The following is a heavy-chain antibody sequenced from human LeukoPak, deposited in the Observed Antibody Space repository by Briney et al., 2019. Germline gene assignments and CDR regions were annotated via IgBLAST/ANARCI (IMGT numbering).Heavy chain of an antibody. CDR2: ISGSGGST. J-gene: IGHJ3*02. CDR3: AKDGYKNRGAFDI. Sequence: QPGGSLRLSCAASGFTFSSYGMSWVRQAPGKGLEWVSAISGSGGSTYYADSVKGRFTISRDNSKNTLYLQMNSLRAEDTAVYYCAKDGYKNRGAFDIWGQGTMVTVSS. D-gene: IGHD5-24*01. V-gene: IGHV3-23*01. CDR1: GFTFSSYG.